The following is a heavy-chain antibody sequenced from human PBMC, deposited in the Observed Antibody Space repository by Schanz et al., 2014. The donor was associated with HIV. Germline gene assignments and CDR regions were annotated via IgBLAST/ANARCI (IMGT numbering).Heavy chain of an antibody. J-gene: IGHJ4*02. D-gene: IGHD5-12*01. CDR2: ISPSNGNT. CDR3: ARGAAEMATMTPWRY. CDR1: GGSFSSYA. Sequence: QVQLVQSGAEVKKPGSSVKVSCKASGGSFSSYAINWVRQAPGQGLEWMGWISPSNGNTNYAQKFQGRVTMTTDTSTSTAYMDLRSLRSDDTAVYYCARGAAEMATMTPWRYWGQGTLVTVSS. V-gene: IGHV1-18*01.